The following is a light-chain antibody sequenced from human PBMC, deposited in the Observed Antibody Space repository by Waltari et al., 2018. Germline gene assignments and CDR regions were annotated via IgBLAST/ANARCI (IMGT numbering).Light chain of an antibody. Sequence: DIVLTQSPATLSFSPGDTATLSCRASQSVGSYLAWYQQKPGQPPRLLIYDASNRATGVPARFRGSGSGTEFTLTISSLEAEDFAVYYCQQRSNWTPHTFGQGARLDIK. CDR2: DAS. V-gene: IGKV3-11*01. CDR3: QQRSNWTPHT. J-gene: IGKJ2*01. CDR1: QSVGSY.